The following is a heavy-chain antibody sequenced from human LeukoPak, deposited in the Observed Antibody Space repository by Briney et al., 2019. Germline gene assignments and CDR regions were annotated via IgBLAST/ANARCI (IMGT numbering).Heavy chain of an antibody. CDR2: ISGSGGIT. CDR3: ARDPRIAVAGTRVYYMDV. D-gene: IGHD6-19*01. Sequence: GGSLRLSCAASGFTFSSYAMSWVRQAPGKGLEWVSAISGSGGITSYADSVKGRFTISRDNAKNSLYLQMNSLRAEDTAVYYCARDPRIAVAGTRVYYMDVWGKGTTVTISS. V-gene: IGHV3-23*01. J-gene: IGHJ6*03. CDR1: GFTFSSYA.